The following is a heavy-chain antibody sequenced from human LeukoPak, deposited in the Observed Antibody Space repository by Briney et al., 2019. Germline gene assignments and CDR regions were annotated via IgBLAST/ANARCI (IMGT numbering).Heavy chain of an antibody. CDR2: IYYSGST. J-gene: IGHJ4*02. V-gene: IGHV4-59*01. Sequence: SETLSLTCTVSGGSISSYYWSWIQQPPGKGLEWIGYIYYSGSTNYNPSLKSRVTISVDTSKNQFSLKLSSVTAADTAVYYCASSRSGYYPAGYFDYWGQGTLVTVSS. D-gene: IGHD3-3*01. CDR1: GGSISSYY. CDR3: ASSRSGYYPAGYFDY.